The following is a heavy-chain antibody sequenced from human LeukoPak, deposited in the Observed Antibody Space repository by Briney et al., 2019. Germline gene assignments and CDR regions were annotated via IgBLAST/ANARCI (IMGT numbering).Heavy chain of an antibody. Sequence: GGSLRLSCAASGFTFSSYEMNWVRQAPGKGLEWVSYISSSGSTIYYADSVKGRFTISRDNAKNSLYLQMNSLRAEDTAVYYCARTWSDDWFDPWGQGTLVTVSS. V-gene: IGHV3-48*03. CDR1: GFTFSSYE. CDR3: ARTWSDDWFDP. J-gene: IGHJ5*02. CDR2: ISSSGSTI. D-gene: IGHD1-1*01.